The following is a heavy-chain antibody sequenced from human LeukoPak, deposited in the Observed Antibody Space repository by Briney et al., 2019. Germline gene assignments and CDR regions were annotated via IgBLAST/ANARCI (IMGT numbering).Heavy chain of an antibody. CDR1: GLSISNFW. Sequence: PGGSLRLSCAASGLSISNFWMHWVRQAPGKGLEWVAIIDKDGNEIKYVDSVKGRFTLSRDNARNSVYLQMNSLRTEDTALYYCVTDGDKWNDFEYWGRGTLVTVSS. CDR3: VTDGDKWNDFEY. CDR2: IDKDGNEI. J-gene: IGHJ4*02. D-gene: IGHD1-1*01. V-gene: IGHV3-7*01.